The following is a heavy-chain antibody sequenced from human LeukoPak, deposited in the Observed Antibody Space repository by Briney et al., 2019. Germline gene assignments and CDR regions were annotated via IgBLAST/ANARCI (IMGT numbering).Heavy chain of an antibody. CDR2: IYYSGST. CDR3: XXXXXXXYGVCYFDY. CDR1: GGSISSYY. V-gene: IGHV4-59*01. Sequence: SETLSLTCTVSGGSISSYYWSWIRQPPGKGLEWIGYIYYSGSTNYNPSLKSRVTISVDTSKNQFSLKLSSVTAADTAVYYCXXXXXXXYGVCYFDYWGQGTLVTVSS. J-gene: IGHJ4*02. D-gene: IGHD2-8*01.